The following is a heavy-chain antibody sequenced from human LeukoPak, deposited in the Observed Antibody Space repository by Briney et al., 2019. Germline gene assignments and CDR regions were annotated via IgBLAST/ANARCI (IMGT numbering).Heavy chain of an antibody. V-gene: IGHV3-30*04. D-gene: IGHD6-19*01. CDR3: ARGSSGWSLGYFDY. CDR1: GFTSVGYA. CDR2: ISYNEGNK. J-gene: IGHJ4*02. Sequence: PGGSLRLSCVASGFTSVGYAMHWVRQAPGKGLEWVAVISYNEGNKNYADSVKGRFTISRDNSKNTLYLQMNSLRAEDTAVYYCARGSSGWSLGYFDYWGQGTLVTVSS.